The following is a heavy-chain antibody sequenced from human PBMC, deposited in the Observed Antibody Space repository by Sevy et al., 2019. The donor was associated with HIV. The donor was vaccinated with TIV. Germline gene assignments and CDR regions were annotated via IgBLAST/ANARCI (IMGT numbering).Heavy chain of an antibody. CDR3: ASDILTGFDF. V-gene: IGHV3-30*02. CDR1: GFTFSSYG. Sequence: GGSLRLSCAASGFTFSSYGMHWVRQAPGKGLEWVAFIWYDGSDTYYADSVKGRFNISRDNSKNTLYLQMNSLRTEDTAIYYCASDILTGFDFWGQGTLVTVSS. J-gene: IGHJ4*02. CDR2: IWYDGSDT. D-gene: IGHD3-9*01.